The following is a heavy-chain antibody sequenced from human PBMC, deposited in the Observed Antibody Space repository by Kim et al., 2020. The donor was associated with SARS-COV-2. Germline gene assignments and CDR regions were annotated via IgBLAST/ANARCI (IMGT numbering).Heavy chain of an antibody. Sequence: ASVKVSCKVSGYTLTELSIHWVRQAPGKGLDWMGGFDPEYGETIYAQKFQGRVTMTEDTSTDTAYMELSSLRSEDTAVYYCATLDSSGYYKEYYFDYWGQGTLVTVSS. D-gene: IGHD3-22*01. V-gene: IGHV1-24*01. CDR2: FDPEYGET. CDR1: GYTLTELS. J-gene: IGHJ4*02. CDR3: ATLDSSGYYKEYYFDY.